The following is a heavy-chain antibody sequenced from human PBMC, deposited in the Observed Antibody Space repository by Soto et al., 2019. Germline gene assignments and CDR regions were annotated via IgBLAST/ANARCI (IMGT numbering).Heavy chain of an antibody. V-gene: IGHV1-69*01. CDR2: IIPIFGTA. D-gene: IGHD1-26*01. J-gene: IGHJ5*02. Sequence: QVQLVQSGAEVKKPGSSVKVSCKASGGTFSSYAISWVRQAPEQGLEWMGGIIPIFGTANYAQKFQGRVTITADDSTSTAYMALSSLRYEDTAVYYCARGSLVGATNWFDPWGQGTLVTVSS. CDR1: GGTFSSYA. CDR3: ARGSLVGATNWFDP.